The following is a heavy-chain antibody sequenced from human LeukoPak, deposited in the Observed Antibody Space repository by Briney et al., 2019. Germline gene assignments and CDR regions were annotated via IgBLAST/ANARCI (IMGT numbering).Heavy chain of an antibody. Sequence: SVKVSCKASGGTFSSYAISWVRQAPGQGLEWMGGIIPIFGTANYAQKFQGRVTITADESTSTAYKELSSLRSEDTAVYYCARRLVVVAASILEGFDYWGQGTLVTVSS. J-gene: IGHJ4*02. V-gene: IGHV1-69*13. D-gene: IGHD2-15*01. CDR3: ARRLVVVAASILEGFDY. CDR2: IIPIFGTA. CDR1: GGTFSSYA.